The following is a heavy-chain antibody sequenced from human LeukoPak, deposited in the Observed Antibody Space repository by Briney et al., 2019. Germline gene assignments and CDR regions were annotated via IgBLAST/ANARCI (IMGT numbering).Heavy chain of an antibody. D-gene: IGHD3-3*01. CDR1: GYTFTSYD. V-gene: IGHV1-8*01. J-gene: IGHJ4*02. CDR3: ARDKSTTVRFLQYY. CDR2: MNPNSGNT. Sequence: SVKVSCKASGYTFTSYDINWVRQATGQGLEWMGWMNPNSGNTGYAQKFQGRVTMTRNTSISTAYMELSSLRSDDTAVYYCARDKSTTVRFLQYYWGQGTLVTVSS.